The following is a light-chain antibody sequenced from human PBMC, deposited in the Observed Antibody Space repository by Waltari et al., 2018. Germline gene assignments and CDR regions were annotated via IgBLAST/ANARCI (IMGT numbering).Light chain of an antibody. CDR2: GAS. CDR1: QSITTS. CDR3: QQYKSYKT. V-gene: IGKV1-5*03. J-gene: IGKJ1*01. Sequence: DIQMTLSPSTLSASVGDTVIISCRASQSITTSLAWYQQKPGKAPDVLIYGASNLESGVPSRFSGSGSGTEFTLTISSLQPDDFATYYCQQYKSYKTFGQGTRVEIK.